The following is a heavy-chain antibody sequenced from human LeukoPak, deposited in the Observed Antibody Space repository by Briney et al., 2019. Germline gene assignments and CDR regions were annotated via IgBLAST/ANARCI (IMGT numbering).Heavy chain of an antibody. Sequence: KSSETLSLTCTVSGGSISSYYWTWTRQPPGKGLEWIGDIYITGSTNYNPYLKRRVTMSVDTSKNQFSLRLSSVIAADTAVYYCARVRIGETSYDASDVWGLGTMVTVSS. J-gene: IGHJ3*01. CDR2: IYITGST. CDR3: ARVRIGETSYDASDV. D-gene: IGHD1-26*01. V-gene: IGHV4-59*13. CDR1: GGSISSYY.